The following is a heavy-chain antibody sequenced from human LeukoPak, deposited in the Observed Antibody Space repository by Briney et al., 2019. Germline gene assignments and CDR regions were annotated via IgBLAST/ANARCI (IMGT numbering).Heavy chain of an antibody. CDR3: ARRGVLRFSY. CDR2: IYHSGST. V-gene: IGHV4-30-2*01. D-gene: IGHD3-3*01. Sequence: SETLSLTCAVSGGSISSGGYSWSWIRQPPGKGLEWIGYIYHSGSTNYNPSLKSRVTISVDTSKNQFSLKLSSVTAADTAVYYCARRGVLRFSYWGQGTLVTVSS. J-gene: IGHJ4*02. CDR1: GGSISSGGYS.